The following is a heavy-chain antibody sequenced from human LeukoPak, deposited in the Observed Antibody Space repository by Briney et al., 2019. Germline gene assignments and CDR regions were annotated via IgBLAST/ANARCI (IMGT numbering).Heavy chain of an antibody. CDR3: ARGFVRANWDFDL. D-gene: IGHD1-26*01. J-gene: IGHJ2*01. CDR1: GGSISSSSYY. V-gene: IGHV4-39*07. Sequence: SETLSLTCTVSGGSISSSSYYWGWIRQPPGKGLEWIGSIYYSGSTYYNPSLKSRVTISVDTSKNQFSLKLSSVTAADTAVYYCARGFVRANWDFDLWGRGTLVTVSS. CDR2: IYYSGST.